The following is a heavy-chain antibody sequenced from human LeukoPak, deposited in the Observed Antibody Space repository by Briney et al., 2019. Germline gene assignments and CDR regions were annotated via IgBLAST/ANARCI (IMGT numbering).Heavy chain of an antibody. CDR3: ARARGLLLRRGAPPKFDY. Sequence: PSETLSLTCAVYGGSFSDYFWSWIRQPPGKGLEWIGEIYQSGSPNNSPSLKTRVTISLDTSKNQFSLKLSSVTAADTAVYYCARARGLLLRRGAPPKFDYWGQGTLVTVSS. D-gene: IGHD3-22*01. J-gene: IGHJ4*02. V-gene: IGHV4-34*01. CDR2: IYQSGSP. CDR1: GGSFSDYF.